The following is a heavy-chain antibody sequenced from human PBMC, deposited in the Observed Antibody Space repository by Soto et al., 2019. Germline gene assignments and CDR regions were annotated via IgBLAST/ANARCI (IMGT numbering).Heavy chain of an antibody. J-gene: IGHJ5*02. D-gene: IGHD4-17*01. CDR3: ARDRPYGDPNWFDP. Sequence: QVRLVQTGAEVRKPGASVKLSCTAPAVTFTSYFMHWVRQAPGHGLEWIGVMSYDGARTDYADAVKGRFTISRDASKNTLYLQMNNLRPDDTAMYYCARDRPYGDPNWFDPWGQGTLVTGSS. CDR1: AVTFTSYF. CDR2: MSYDGART. V-gene: IGHV3-30-3*01.